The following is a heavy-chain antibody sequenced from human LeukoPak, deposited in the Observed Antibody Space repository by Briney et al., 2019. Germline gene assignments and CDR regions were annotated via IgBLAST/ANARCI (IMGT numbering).Heavy chain of an antibody. D-gene: IGHD3-10*01. Sequence: GGPLRLSCAASGFTFSDYYMSWIRQAPGKGLEWVSYISSSSSYKNYADSVKGRFTISRDNAKNSLYLQMNSLRAGDTAVYYCASGTYYYGSGYFDYWGQEPWSPSPQ. CDR3: ASGTYYYGSGYFDY. CDR2: ISSSSSYK. V-gene: IGHV3-11*06. CDR1: GFTFSDYY. J-gene: IGHJ4*01.